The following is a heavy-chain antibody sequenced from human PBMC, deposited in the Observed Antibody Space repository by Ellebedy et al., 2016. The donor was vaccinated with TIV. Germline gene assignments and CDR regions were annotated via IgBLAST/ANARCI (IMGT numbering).Heavy chain of an antibody. V-gene: IGHV4-59*12. Sequence: MPSETLSLTCTVSGGSISVYYWSWIRQPPGKGLEWIGYIYYSGSTNYNPSLKSRVTISVDTAKNQFSLSLNSVTAADTAMYYCARGGDFDWLFSNFWGQGTLVTVSS. J-gene: IGHJ4*02. D-gene: IGHD3-9*01. CDR2: IYYSGST. CDR1: GGSISVYY. CDR3: ARGGDFDWLFSNF.